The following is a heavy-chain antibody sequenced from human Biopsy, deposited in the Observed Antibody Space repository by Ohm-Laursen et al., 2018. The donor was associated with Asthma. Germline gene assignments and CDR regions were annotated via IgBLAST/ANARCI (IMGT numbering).Heavy chain of an antibody. J-gene: IGHJ3*02. V-gene: IGHV3-30*01. Sequence: FLRLSCSASGFSFSNFAIHWVRQAPGKGLEWVGVISKDASTQDYADSVKGRFTMARDNSKNMLDLQMNSLREEDTAVYYCVRDGTDDAFDIWGQGTVVSVSS. CDR3: VRDGTDDAFDI. CDR1: GFSFSNFA. CDR2: ISKDASTQ. D-gene: IGHD1-1*01.